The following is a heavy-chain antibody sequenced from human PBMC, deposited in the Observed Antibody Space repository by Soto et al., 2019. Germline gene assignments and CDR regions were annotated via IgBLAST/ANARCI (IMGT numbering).Heavy chain of an antibody. Sequence: QLQLQESGPGLVKPSETLSLTCTVSSAPVSSTTYTWGWIRQPPGKGLEWVASVYYGGRSYYNPTLNSRATISVDTSQNQFSLKMPSVTAPDTAVYYGARLNGYCVRGRCHGHYAMDVWGQGTTVTVSS. CDR3: ARLNGYCVRGRCHGHYAMDV. CDR2: VYYGGRS. J-gene: IGHJ6*02. D-gene: IGHD2-15*01. CDR1: SAPVSSTTYT. V-gene: IGHV4-39*01.